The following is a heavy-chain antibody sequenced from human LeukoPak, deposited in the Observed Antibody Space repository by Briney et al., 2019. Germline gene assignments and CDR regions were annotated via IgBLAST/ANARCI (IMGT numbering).Heavy chain of an antibody. CDR2: IYYSGST. CDR3: ARDRVVTPFGNDRYFDL. CDR1: GGSISSGGYY. D-gene: IGHD4-23*01. V-gene: IGHV4-31*03. Sequence: SQTLSLTCTVSGGSISSGGYYWSWIRQHPGKGLEWIGYIYYSGSTYYNPSLKSRVTISVDTSKNQFSLKLSSVTAADTAVYYCARDRVVTPFGNDRYFDLWGRGTLVTVSS. J-gene: IGHJ2*01.